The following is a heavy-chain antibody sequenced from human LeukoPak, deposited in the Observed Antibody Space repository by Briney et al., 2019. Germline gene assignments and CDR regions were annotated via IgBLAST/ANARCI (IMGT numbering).Heavy chain of an antibody. J-gene: IGHJ6*02. CDR3: ARNYASGNYFDFYYYNMDV. D-gene: IGHD3-10*01. CDR2: IHYSGST. V-gene: IGHV4-59*01. Sequence: PSETLSLTCTVSGDSISRYYWSWIRQPPGKGLEWIAYIHYSGSTNNNPSLKSRLTISIDTSKNQFSLKLSSVTAADTAVYYCARNYASGNYFDFYYYNMDVWGQGTTVTVSS. CDR1: GDSISRYY.